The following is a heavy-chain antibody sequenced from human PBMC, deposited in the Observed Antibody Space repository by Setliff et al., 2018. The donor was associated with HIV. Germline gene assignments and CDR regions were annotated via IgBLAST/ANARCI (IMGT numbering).Heavy chain of an antibody. CDR2: IKQDGSEK. J-gene: IGHJ4*02. Sequence: SGGSLRLSCAASGFTFSDHYMSWVRQAPGKGLEWVANIKQDGSEKYYVDSVKGRFTISRDNAKNSLYLQMNSLRAEDTAVYYCASSSPGGTPIVDYWGQGTLVTVSS. CDR1: GFTFSDHY. V-gene: IGHV3-7*03. CDR3: ASSSPGGTPIVDY. D-gene: IGHD6-6*01.